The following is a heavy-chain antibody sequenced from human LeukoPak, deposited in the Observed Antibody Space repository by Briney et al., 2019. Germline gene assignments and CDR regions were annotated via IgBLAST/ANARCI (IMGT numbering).Heavy chain of an antibody. CDR2: IYHSGST. Sequence: SGTLSLTSAVSGGSISSSNWWSWVRQPPGKGLEWIGEIYHSGSTNYNPSLKSRVTISVDKSKNQFSLKLSSVTAADTAVYYCARHLGYYDSSHTKGYFDYWGQGTLVTVSS. D-gene: IGHD3-22*01. CDR3: ARHLGYYDSSHTKGYFDY. CDR1: GGSISSSNW. J-gene: IGHJ4*02. V-gene: IGHV4-4*02.